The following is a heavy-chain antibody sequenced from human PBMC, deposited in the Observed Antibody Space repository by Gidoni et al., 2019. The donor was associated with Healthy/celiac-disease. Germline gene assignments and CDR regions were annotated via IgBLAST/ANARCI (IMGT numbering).Heavy chain of an antibody. CDR3: AKVLSRGSDVDY. CDR2: ISGSGGST. CDR1: GFTFSSYA. Sequence: EVQLLESGGGLVQPGGSLRLSCAASGFTFSSYAMSAVRQAPGKGLEWVSAISGSGGSTYYADSVKGRFTISRDNSKNTLYLQMNSLRAEDTAVYYCAKVLSRGSDVDYWGQGTLVTVSS. J-gene: IGHJ4*02. D-gene: IGHD1-26*01. V-gene: IGHV3-23*01.